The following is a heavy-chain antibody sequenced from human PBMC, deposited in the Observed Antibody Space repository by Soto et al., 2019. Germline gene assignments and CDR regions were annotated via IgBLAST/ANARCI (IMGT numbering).Heavy chain of an antibody. Sequence: QVQLQESGPGLVKPSETLSLTCTVSGGSISTDYWSWIRQPPGKRLEYIGFIYYGGSTNYNPSLESRGPISPDTSKNQSSLQLSSVTAADTAVYYCARGEWFLRGYGMDVWGRGTTVTVS. V-gene: IGHV4-59*01. CDR1: GGSISTDY. CDR3: ARGEWFLRGYGMDV. CDR2: IYYGGST. D-gene: IGHD3-3*01. J-gene: IGHJ6*02.